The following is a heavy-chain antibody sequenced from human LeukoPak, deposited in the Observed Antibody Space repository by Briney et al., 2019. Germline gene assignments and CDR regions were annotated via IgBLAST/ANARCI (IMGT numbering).Heavy chain of an antibody. Sequence: GGSLRLSCGASGFSFSTDAMTWVRQAPGEGLQWVLAISGSGGDTYYEDSVKGRFTISRDNSKNMMYLQMNNLRAEDTAVYYCARDSRGWSKNYWGQGTLVTVYS. CDR3: ARDSRGWSKNY. J-gene: IGHJ4*02. D-gene: IGHD6-19*01. CDR2: ISGSGGDT. V-gene: IGHV3-23*01. CDR1: GFSFSTDA.